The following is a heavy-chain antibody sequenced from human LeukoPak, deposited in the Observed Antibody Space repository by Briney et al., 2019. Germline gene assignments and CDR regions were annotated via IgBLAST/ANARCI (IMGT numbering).Heavy chain of an antibody. J-gene: IGHJ6*03. CDR1: GRSFSGYY. Sequence: SETLSLTCAVYGRSFSGYYWSWIRQPPGKGLEWIGEINHSGSTNYNPSLKSRVTISVDTSKNQFSLKLSSVTAADTAVYYCARVQQWLVVYYYYYYMDVWGKGTTVTISS. CDR2: INHSGST. CDR3: ARVQQWLVVYYYYYYMDV. V-gene: IGHV4-34*01. D-gene: IGHD6-19*01.